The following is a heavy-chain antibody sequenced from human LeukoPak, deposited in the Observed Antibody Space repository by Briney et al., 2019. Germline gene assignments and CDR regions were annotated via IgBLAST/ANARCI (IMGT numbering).Heavy chain of an antibody. Sequence: GESLKISCKASGYNFITYWIGWVRQMPGKGLKWMGIIYPGDSDARYSPSFQGQVTISADKSISTAYLQWSSLKASDTAMYYCARRRDLYSGSYYPFDYWGQGTLVTVSS. CDR3: ARRRDLYSGSYYPFDY. CDR1: GYNFITYW. CDR2: IYPGDSDA. V-gene: IGHV5-51*01. D-gene: IGHD1-26*01. J-gene: IGHJ4*02.